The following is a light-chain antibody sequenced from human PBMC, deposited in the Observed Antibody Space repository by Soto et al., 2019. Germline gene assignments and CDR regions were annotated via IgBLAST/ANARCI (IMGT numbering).Light chain of an antibody. J-gene: IGLJ2*01. CDR3: CSYAGSSTSVV. Sequence: QSALTQPASVSGYPGQSITISCTGTSSDVGSYNLVSWYQQHPGKAPKLMIYEGSKRPSGVSNRVSGSKSGNTASLTSSGLQAEDEADYYCCSYAGSSTSVVFGGGTKVTVL. CDR1: SSDVGSYNL. CDR2: EGS. V-gene: IGLV2-23*01.